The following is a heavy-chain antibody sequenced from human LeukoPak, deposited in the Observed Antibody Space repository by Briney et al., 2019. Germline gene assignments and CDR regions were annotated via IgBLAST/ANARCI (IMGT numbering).Heavy chain of an antibody. CDR3: ARDGAPPSGTEDYYYYGMDV. CDR2: ISAYNGNT. CDR1: GHTFTSYG. V-gene: IGHV1-18*01. D-gene: IGHD1-7*01. J-gene: IGHJ6*02. Sequence: ASVKVSCKASGHTFTSYGISWVRQAPGQGLEWVGWISAYNGNTNYAQKLQGRVTMTTDTSTSTAYMELRSLRSDDTAVYYCARDGAPPSGTEDYYYYGMDVWGQGTTVTVSS.